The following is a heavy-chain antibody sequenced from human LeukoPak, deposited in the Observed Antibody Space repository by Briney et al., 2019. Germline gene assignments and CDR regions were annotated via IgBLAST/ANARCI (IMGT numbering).Heavy chain of an antibody. Sequence: ASVKVSCKAPGYTFTSYGISWVRQAPGQGLEWMGWISAYNGNTNYAQKLQGRVTMTTDTSTSTAYMELRSLRSDDTAVYYCARAARSSWYPAPFDYWGQGTLVTVSS. D-gene: IGHD6-13*01. CDR2: ISAYNGNT. V-gene: IGHV1-18*01. CDR1: GYTFTSYG. J-gene: IGHJ4*02. CDR3: ARAARSSWYPAPFDY.